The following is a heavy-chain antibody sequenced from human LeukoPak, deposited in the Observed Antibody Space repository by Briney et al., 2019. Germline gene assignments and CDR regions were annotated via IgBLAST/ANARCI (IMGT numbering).Heavy chain of an antibody. D-gene: IGHD2-2*01. CDR3: ATLGAYCTSTSCYDY. V-gene: IGHV4-59*01. J-gene: IGHJ4*02. CDR1: GGSISSYY. Sequence: PSETLSLTCTVSGGSISSYYWSWIRQPPGKGLEWIGYIYYSGSTNYNPSLKSRVTISVDTSKNQFSLKLSSVTAADTAVYYCATLGAYCTSTSCYDYWGQGTLVTVSS. CDR2: IYYSGST.